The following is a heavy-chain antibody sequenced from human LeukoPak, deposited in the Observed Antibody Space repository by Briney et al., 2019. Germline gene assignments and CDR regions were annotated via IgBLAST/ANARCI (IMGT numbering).Heavy chain of an antibody. D-gene: IGHD6-19*01. V-gene: IGHV1-3*01. CDR2: ISAGNGNT. CDR3: AREAVAGPLQH. Sequence: VASVKVSCKASGYTFTSYATHWVRQAPGQRLEWMGWISAGNGNTKYSQNFQGRVTFISNTSATTAFMELSSLRSEDAAVYYCAREAVAGPLQHWGQGTLVTVSS. J-gene: IGHJ1*01. CDR1: GYTFTSYA.